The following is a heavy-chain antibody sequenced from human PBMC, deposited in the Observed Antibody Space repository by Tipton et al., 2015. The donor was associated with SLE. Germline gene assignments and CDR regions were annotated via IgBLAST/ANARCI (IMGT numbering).Heavy chain of an antibody. CDR3: AREADRISAAAPGDY. CDR2: VRIKSTNYAT. Sequence: SLRLSCAASGFTFSGSAMHWVRQAPGKGLEWVGRVRIKSTNYATAYAASVKGRFTISRDDSRNTAYLQMNSLTTEDTAVYYCAREADRISAAAPGDYWGQGTLVTVSS. D-gene: IGHD6-13*01. CDR1: GFTFSGSA. V-gene: IGHV3-73*01. J-gene: IGHJ4*02.